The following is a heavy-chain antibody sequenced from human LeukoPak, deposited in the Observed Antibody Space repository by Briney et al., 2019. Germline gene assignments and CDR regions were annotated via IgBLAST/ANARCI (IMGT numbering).Heavy chain of an antibody. J-gene: IGHJ4*02. CDR1: GFTFSSYS. CDR2: TSSSSSYI. D-gene: IGHD3-16*02. V-gene: IGHV3-21*01. Sequence: GGSLRLSCAASGFTFSSYSMNWVRQAPGKGLEWVSSTSSSSSYIYYADSVKGRFTISRDNAKNSLYLQMNSLRAEDTAVYYCARDREYYEYVWGSYRYTGPSDYWGQGTLVTVSS. CDR3: ARDREYYEYVWGSYRYTGPSDY.